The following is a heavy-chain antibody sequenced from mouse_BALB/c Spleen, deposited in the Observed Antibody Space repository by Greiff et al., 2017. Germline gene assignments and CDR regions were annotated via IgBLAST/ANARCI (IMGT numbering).Heavy chain of an antibody. V-gene: IGHV1S41*01. CDR1: GYTFTSSW. D-gene: IGHD2-1*01. CDR2: IAPGSGST. CDR3: AMGGNYRDAMDY. Sequence: DLVKPGASVKLSCKASGYTFTSSWINWIKQRPGQGLEWIGRIAPGSGSTYYNEMFKGKATLTVDTSSSTAYIQLSSLSSEDSAVYFCAMGGNYRDAMDYWGQGTSVTVSS. J-gene: IGHJ4*01.